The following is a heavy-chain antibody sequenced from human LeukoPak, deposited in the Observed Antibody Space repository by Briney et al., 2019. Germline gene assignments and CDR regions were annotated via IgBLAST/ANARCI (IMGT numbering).Heavy chain of an antibody. CDR3: ARDAGAAEMATMLGV. J-gene: IGHJ3*01. Sequence: ASVKVSCKASGGTFSSYAISWVRQAPGQGLEWMGGIIPIFGTENYAQKFQGRVTITADESTSTAYMELSSLRSEDTAVYYCARDAGAAEMATMLGVWGQGTMVTVSS. V-gene: IGHV1-69*13. CDR2: IIPIFGTE. CDR1: GGTFSSYA. D-gene: IGHD5-24*01.